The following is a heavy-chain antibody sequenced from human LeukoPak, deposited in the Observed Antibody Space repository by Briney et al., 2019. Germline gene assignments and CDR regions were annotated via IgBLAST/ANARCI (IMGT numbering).Heavy chain of an antibody. J-gene: IGHJ6*03. CDR3: ARSSEGRYYYDSSGFSYYYYYLDV. CDR1: GGSFSGYY. CDR2: INHSGST. Sequence: PSETLSLTCAVYGGSFSGYYWSWIRQPPGKGLEWIGEINHSGSTNYNPSLKSRVTISVDTSKNQFSLKLSSVTAADTAVYYCARSSEGRYYYDSSGFSYYYYYLDVWGKGTTVTISS. V-gene: IGHV4-34*01. D-gene: IGHD3-22*01.